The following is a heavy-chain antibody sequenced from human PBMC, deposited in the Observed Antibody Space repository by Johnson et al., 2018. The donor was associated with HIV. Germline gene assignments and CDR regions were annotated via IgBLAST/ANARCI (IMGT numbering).Heavy chain of an antibody. CDR3: ARSDVDIVATILFDI. D-gene: IGHD5-12*01. CDR2: IYSGCST. V-gene: IGHV3-66*02. Sequence: VQLVESGGGLVQPGGSLRLSCAASGFTFSTYWMSWVRQAPGKGLEWVSVIYSGCSTYYADSVKGRFTISRDNSKNTLYLQMGSLRVEDMAVYYCARSDVDIVATILFDIWGQGTMVTVSS. CDR1: GFTFSTYW. J-gene: IGHJ3*02.